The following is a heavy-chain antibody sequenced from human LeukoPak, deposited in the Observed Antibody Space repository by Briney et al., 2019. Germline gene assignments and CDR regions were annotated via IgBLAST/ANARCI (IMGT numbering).Heavy chain of an antibody. D-gene: IGHD5-18*01. Sequence: PGGSLRLSCAASGFTFSSYSMNWVRQAPGKGLEWVSYISSSSSTIYYADSVKGRFTISRDNAKNSLYLQMNSLRAEDTAVYYCARVRGYSSRDFDYWGQGTLVTVSS. V-gene: IGHV3-48*04. CDR3: ARVRGYSSRDFDY. CDR1: GFTFSSYS. CDR2: ISSSSSTI. J-gene: IGHJ4*02.